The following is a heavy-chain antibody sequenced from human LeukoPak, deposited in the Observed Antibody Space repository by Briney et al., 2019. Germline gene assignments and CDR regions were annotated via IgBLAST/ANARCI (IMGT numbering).Heavy chain of an antibody. D-gene: IGHD3-22*01. CDR3: ATGYYYDSSGYYYVRAEYFQH. CDR1: GFTFDDYA. V-gene: IGHV3-9*01. J-gene: IGHJ1*01. Sequence: GRSLRLSCAASGFTFDDYAMHWVRQAPGKGLERVSGISWNSGSIGYADSVKGRFTISRDNAKNSLYLQMNSLRAEDTALYYCATGYYYDSSGYYYVRAEYFQHWGQGTLVTVSS. CDR2: ISWNSGSI.